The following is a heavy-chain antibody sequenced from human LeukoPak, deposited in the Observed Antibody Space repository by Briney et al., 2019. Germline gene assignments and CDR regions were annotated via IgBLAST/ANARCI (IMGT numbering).Heavy chain of an antibody. J-gene: IGHJ4*02. CDR3: ARRYQGANEIAARSSYFDY. Sequence: SETLSLTCTVSGGSISSSSYYWGWIRQPPGKGLEWIGSIYYSGSTYYNPSLKSRVTISVDTSKNQFSLKLSSVTAADTAVYYCARRYQGANEIAARSSYFDYWGQGTLVTVSS. D-gene: IGHD6-6*01. V-gene: IGHV4-39*01. CDR2: IYYSGST. CDR1: GGSISSSSYY.